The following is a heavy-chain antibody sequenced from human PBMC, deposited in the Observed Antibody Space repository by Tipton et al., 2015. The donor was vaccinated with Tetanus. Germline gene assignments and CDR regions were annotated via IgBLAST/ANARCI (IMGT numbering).Heavy chain of an antibody. J-gene: IGHJ6*02. D-gene: IGHD3-22*01. V-gene: IGHV4-34*01. CDR1: GGSFTDYS. CDR3: ARGPRTRIYDSSGYSFRYFYGMDV. CDR2: VNQAGNT. Sequence: LRVSCAVYGGSFTDYSWSWIRQPPGQGLEWIGEVNQAGNTDYIPSLKGRVTMSLDTSKSQLSLNLSSVTAADTAVYYCARGPRTRIYDSSGYSFRYFYGMDVWGLGATVTVSS.